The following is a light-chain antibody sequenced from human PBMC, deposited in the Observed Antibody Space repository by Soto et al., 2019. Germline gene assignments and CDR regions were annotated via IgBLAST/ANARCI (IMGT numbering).Light chain of an antibody. J-gene: IGKJ4*01. CDR3: QQFYATPLT. Sequence: DIVMTQSPDSLAVSLGERATINCKSSQSIFYVSNNKNYLTWYQQKPGQPPKLLIYWASTRESGVPDRFSGSGSGTDFTLTISSLQAEDVAVYYCQQFYATPLTFGGGTKVDIK. CDR1: QSIFYVSNNKNY. CDR2: WAS. V-gene: IGKV4-1*01.